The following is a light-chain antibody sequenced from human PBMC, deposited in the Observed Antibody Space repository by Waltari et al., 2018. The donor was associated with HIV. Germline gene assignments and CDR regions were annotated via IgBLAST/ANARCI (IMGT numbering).Light chain of an antibody. CDR1: SSDVGGYNY. CDR2: DVT. CDR3: CSYAGRYTYV. V-gene: IGLV2-11*01. J-gene: IGLJ1*01. Sequence: QSALTQPRSVSGSPGQSVTISCTGTSSDVGGYNYVSWYQHHPGKAPKFMIYDVTKRTSGVPDRFSGSKSGNTASLTISGLQAEDEADYYCCSYAGRYTYVFGTGTKVTVL.